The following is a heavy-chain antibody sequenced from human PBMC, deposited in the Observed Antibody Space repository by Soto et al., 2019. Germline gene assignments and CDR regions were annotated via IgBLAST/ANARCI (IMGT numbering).Heavy chain of an antibody. CDR2: ISSSSSTI. CDR1: GFTFSSYS. J-gene: IGHJ5*02. D-gene: IGHD2-15*01. Sequence: GGSLRLSCAASGFTFSSYSMNWVRQAPGKGLEWVSYISSSSSTIYYADSVKGRFTISRDNAKNSLYLQMNSLRAEDTAVYYCASNPRGDKVVVAARGFWFDPWGQGTLVTVSS. V-gene: IGHV3-48*01. CDR3: ASNPRGDKVVVAARGFWFDP.